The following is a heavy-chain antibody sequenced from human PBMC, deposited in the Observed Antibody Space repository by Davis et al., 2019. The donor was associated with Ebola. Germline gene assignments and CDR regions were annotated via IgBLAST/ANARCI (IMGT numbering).Heavy chain of an antibody. D-gene: IGHD6-13*01. V-gene: IGHV3-7*01. CDR1: GFTFSSYW. CDR3: ARVGQNIAAGNAGPGFDY. Sequence: GESLKISCAASGFTFSSYWMSWVRQAPGKGLEWVANIKQDGSEKYYVDSVKGRFTISRDNAKNSLYLQMKSPRAEETAVYYCARVGQNIAAGNAGPGFDYWGQGTLVTVSS. CDR2: IKQDGSEK. J-gene: IGHJ4*02.